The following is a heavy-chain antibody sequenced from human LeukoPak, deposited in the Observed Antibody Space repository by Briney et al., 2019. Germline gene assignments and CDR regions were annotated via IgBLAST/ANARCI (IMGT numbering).Heavy chain of an antibody. CDR2: ISGSGGST. J-gene: IGHJ4*02. CDR1: GFTFSDYY. V-gene: IGHV3-23*01. D-gene: IGHD3-3*01. CDR3: ADFWSGYRDY. Sequence: GGSLRLSCAASGFTFSDYYMSWIRQAPGKGLEWVSAISGSGGSTYYADSVKGRFTISRDNSKNTLYLQMNSLRAEDTAVYYCADFWSGYRDYWGQGTLVTVSS.